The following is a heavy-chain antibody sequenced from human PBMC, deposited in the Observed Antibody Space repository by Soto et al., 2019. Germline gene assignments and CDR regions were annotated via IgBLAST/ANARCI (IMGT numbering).Heavy chain of an antibody. J-gene: IGHJ4*02. Sequence: PGGSLRLSCAASGFTFSSYSMNWVRQAPGKGLEWVSYISSSSSTIYYADSVKGRFTISRDNAKNSLHLQMNSLRDGDTAVYYCARDPSSGWSNFDYWGQGTLVTVSS. V-gene: IGHV3-48*02. CDR3: ARDPSSGWSNFDY. CDR1: GFTFSSYS. D-gene: IGHD6-19*01. CDR2: ISSSSSTI.